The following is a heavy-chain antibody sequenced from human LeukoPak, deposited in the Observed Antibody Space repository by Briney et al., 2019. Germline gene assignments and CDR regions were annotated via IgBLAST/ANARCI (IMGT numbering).Heavy chain of an antibody. J-gene: IGHJ6*03. V-gene: IGHV4-34*01. D-gene: IGHD3-10*01. Sequence: SETLSLTCAVYGGSFSGYYWSWIRQPPGKGLEWIGEINHSGSTNYNPSLKSRVTISVDTSKNQFSLKLSSVTAADTAVYYCARGRITMVRGVIGFYYYYYMDVWGKGTTVTVSS. CDR3: ARGRITMVRGVIGFYYYYYMDV. CDR2: INHSGST. CDR1: GGSFSGYY.